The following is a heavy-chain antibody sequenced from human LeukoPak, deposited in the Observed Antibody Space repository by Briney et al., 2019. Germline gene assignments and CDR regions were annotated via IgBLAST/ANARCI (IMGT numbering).Heavy chain of an antibody. CDR1: GFTFSSYD. Sequence: GGSLRLSCAASGFTFSSYDMHWVRQATGKGLEWVSAIGTAGDTYYPGSVKGRFTISRDNSKNTLYLQMNSLRAEDTAVYYCASGLGELSFADYWGQGTLVTVSS. V-gene: IGHV3-13*01. CDR3: ASGLGELSFADY. CDR2: IGTAGDT. D-gene: IGHD3-16*02. J-gene: IGHJ4*02.